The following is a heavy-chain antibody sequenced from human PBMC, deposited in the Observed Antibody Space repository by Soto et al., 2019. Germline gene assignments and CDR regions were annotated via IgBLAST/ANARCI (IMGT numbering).Heavy chain of an antibody. CDR3: AKALYDILTGAYSDY. CDR2: ISWNSGSI. Sequence: EVQLVESGGGLVQPGRSLSLACAASGFTFDDYAMHWVRQAPGKGLEWVSGISWNSGSIGYADSVKGRFTISRDNAKNSLYLQMNSVRAEDTALYYCAKALYDILTGAYSDYWGQGTLVTVSS. D-gene: IGHD3-9*01. CDR1: GFTFDDYA. J-gene: IGHJ4*02. V-gene: IGHV3-9*01.